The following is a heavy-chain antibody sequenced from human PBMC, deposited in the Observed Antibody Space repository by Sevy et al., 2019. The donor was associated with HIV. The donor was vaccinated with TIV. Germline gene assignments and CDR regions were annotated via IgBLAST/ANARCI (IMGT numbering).Heavy chain of an antibody. Sequence: ASVKVSCKASGYTFTSYDINWVRQATGQGLEWMGWMNPNSGNTGYAQKFQGRVTVTRNTSISTAYMELSSLRSEDTAVYYCASIQLWRNGMDVWGQGTTVTVSS. V-gene: IGHV1-8*01. D-gene: IGHD5-18*01. J-gene: IGHJ6*02. CDR2: MNPNSGNT. CDR1: GYTFTSYD. CDR3: ASIQLWRNGMDV.